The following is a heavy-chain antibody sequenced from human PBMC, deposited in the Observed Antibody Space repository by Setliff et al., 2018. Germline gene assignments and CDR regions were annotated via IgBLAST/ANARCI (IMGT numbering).Heavy chain of an antibody. Sequence: PSETLSLTCTVSGGSISSSSYYWGWIRQPPGKGLEWIGSIYYSGSTYYHPSLKSRVTISVDTSKNQFSLKLSPVTAADTAVYYCARVKIAILPAAIDYWGQGTLVTVSS. CDR2: IYYSGST. D-gene: IGHD2-2*01. V-gene: IGHV4-39*07. J-gene: IGHJ4*02. CDR3: ARVKIAILPAAIDY. CDR1: GGSISSSSYY.